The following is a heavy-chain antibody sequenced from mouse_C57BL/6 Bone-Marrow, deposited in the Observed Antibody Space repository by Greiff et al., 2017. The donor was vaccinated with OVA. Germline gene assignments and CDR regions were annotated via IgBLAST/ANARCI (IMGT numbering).Heavy chain of an antibody. CDR3: ARGGYGSSSYWYFDV. D-gene: IGHD1-1*01. CDR1: GYTFTSYW. Sequence: VQLQQPGAELVKPGASVKLSCKASGYTFTSYWMHWVKQRPGQGLEWIGMIHPNSGSTNYNEKFKSKATLTVDKSSSTAYMQLSSLTSEDSAVYYCARGGYGSSSYWYFDVWGTGTTVTVSS. CDR2: IHPNSGST. J-gene: IGHJ1*03. V-gene: IGHV1-64*01.